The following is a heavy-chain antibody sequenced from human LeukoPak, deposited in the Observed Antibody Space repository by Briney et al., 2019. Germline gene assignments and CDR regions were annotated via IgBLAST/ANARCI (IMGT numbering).Heavy chain of an antibody. CDR3: ARSPFVGSGWFYFDY. V-gene: IGHV1-2*02. J-gene: IGHJ4*02. CDR2: INPNSGGT. Sequence: ASVKVSCKASGYTFTGYYMHWVRQAPGQGLEWMGWINPNSGGTNYAQKFQGRVTMTRDTSISTAYMELSSLRSDDTAVYYCARSPFVGSGWFYFDYWGQGTLVTVSS. CDR1: GYTFTGYY. D-gene: IGHD6-19*01.